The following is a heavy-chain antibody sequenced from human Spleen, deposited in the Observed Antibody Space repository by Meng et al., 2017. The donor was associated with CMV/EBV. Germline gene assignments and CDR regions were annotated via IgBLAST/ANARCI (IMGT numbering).Heavy chain of an antibody. CDR2: VNPNRGGT. CDR3: ARAVGLGGDIDY. V-gene: IGHV1-2*02. Sequence: ASVKVSCKASGYTFSDYYIHWVRQAPGQGLEWMGWVNPNRGGTNYAQKLQGRVTMTRDTSISTAYMELSRLRSDDTAVYYCARAVGLGGDIDYWGQGTLVTVSS. J-gene: IGHJ4*02. CDR1: GYTFSDYY. D-gene: IGHD2-21*01.